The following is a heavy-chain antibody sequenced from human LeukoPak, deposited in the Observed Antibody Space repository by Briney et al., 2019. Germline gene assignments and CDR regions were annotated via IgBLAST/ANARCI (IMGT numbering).Heavy chain of an antibody. CDR1: GGTFISYA. CDR3: ARESWVRGVIITRWFDP. J-gene: IGHJ5*02. D-gene: IGHD3-10*01. CDR2: IIPIFGTA. Sequence: SVKVSCKASGGTFISYAISWVRQAPGQGLEWMGRIIPIFGTANYAQKFQGRVTITTDESTSTAHMELSSLRSEDTAVYYCARESWVRGVIITRWFDPWGQGTLVTVYS. V-gene: IGHV1-69*05.